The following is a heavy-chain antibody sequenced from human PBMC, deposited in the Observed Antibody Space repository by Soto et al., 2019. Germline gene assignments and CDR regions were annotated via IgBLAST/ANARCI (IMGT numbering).Heavy chain of an antibody. CDR3: ARDLSRGYSYGSDY. V-gene: IGHV3-33*01. J-gene: IGHJ4*02. Sequence: QVQLVESGGGVVQPGRSLRLSCAASGFTFSSYGMHWVRQAPGKGLEWVAVIWYDGSNKYYADSVKGRCTISRDNSKNTRDLQMNSLRAEDTAVYYCARDLSRGYSYGSDYWGQGTLVTVSS. CDR2: IWYDGSNK. CDR1: GFTFSSYG. D-gene: IGHD5-18*01.